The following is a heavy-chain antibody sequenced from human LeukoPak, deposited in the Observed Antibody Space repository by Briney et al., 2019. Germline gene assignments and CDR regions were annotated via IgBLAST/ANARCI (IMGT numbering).Heavy chain of an antibody. CDR3: ARGGPPGYYYDYYMDV. Sequence: SETLSLTCTVSGGSISSYYWSWIRQTPGKGLEWIGYIYYSGSTNFNPSLKSRVTISVDTPKNQFSLKMSSVTAADTAVYFCARGGPPGYYYDYYMDVWGKGTTVTISS. J-gene: IGHJ6*03. V-gene: IGHV4-59*01. CDR1: GGSISSYY. CDR2: IYYSGST.